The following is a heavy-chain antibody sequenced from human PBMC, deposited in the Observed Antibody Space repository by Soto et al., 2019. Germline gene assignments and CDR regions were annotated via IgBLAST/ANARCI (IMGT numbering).Heavy chain of an antibody. CDR3: ARESPAYSGYDPGDYYYYGMDV. J-gene: IGHJ6*02. Sequence: QVQLVESGGGVVQPGRSLRLSCAASGFTFSSYAMHWVRQAPGKGLEWVAVISYDGSNKYYADSVKGRFTISRDNSKNTLYLQMNSLRAEDTAVYYCARESPAYSGYDPGDYYYYGMDVWGQGTTVTVSS. CDR1: GFTFSSYA. CDR2: ISYDGSNK. V-gene: IGHV3-30-3*01. D-gene: IGHD5-12*01.